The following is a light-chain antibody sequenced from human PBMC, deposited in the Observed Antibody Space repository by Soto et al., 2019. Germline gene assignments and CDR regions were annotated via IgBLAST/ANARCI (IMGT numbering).Light chain of an antibody. V-gene: IGLV1-47*01. Sequence: QAEVTQPPSASGTPGQRVTISCSGSSSNIGSKYVYWYQQLPGTAPKLLMYRNNQRPSGVPDRFSGSKSGTSASLAISGLRSEDEADYYCAAWDAGVSGPAFGGGTKLTVL. CDR2: RNN. CDR1: SSNIGSKY. CDR3: AAWDAGVSGPA. J-gene: IGLJ2*01.